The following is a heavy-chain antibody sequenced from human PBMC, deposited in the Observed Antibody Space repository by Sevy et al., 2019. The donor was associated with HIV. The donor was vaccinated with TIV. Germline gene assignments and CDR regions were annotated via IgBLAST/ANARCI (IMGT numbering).Heavy chain of an antibody. Sequence: SETLSLTCTVFGGSISAYYWSWFRQSPGKGLEYIGYIYYTGSTYYNPSLKSRVTISIDTSKNQFSLRLTSVTAADTAMYYCARAPPVRSGDDSLNWFDPWGQGTLVTVSS. CDR2: IYYTGST. J-gene: IGHJ5*02. D-gene: IGHD5-12*01. CDR3: ARAPPVRSGDDSLNWFDP. CDR1: GGSISAYY. V-gene: IGHV4-59*01.